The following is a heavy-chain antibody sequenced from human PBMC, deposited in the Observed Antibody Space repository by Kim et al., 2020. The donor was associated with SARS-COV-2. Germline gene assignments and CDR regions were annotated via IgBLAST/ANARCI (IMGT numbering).Heavy chain of an antibody. V-gene: IGHV3-21*01. J-gene: IGHJ4*02. CDR3: ARTYGSYFDY. D-gene: IGHD4-17*01. Sequence: YLFYAGSVKGRFTIPRNNAKNSLYLQMNSLRAEDTAVYYCARTYGSYFDYWGQGTLVTVSS. CDR2: YL.